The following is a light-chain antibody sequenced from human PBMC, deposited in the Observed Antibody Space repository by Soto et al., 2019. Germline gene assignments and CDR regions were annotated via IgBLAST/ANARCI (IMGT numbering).Light chain of an antibody. CDR1: QTISSW. CDR3: QQSYSTPWT. J-gene: IGKJ1*01. CDR2: AAS. V-gene: IGKV1-39*01. Sequence: DIQMTQSPSTLSGSVGDRVSITCRASQTISSWLAWYQQKPGKAPKLLIYAASNLQSGVPSRFSGSGSGTDFTLTISSLQPEDFATYYCQQSYSTPWTFGQGTKVDIK.